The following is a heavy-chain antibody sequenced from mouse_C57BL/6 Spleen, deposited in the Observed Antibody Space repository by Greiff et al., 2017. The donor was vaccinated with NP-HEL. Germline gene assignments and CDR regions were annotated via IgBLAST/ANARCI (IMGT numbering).Heavy chain of an antibody. CDR1: GYTFTNYW. D-gene: IGHD3-2*02. CDR2: IYPGGGYT. CDR3: ARSTAQAWFAY. V-gene: IGHV1-63*01. Sequence: VQLQQSGAELVRPGTSVKMSCKASGYTFTNYWIGWAKQRPGHGLEWIGDIYPGGGYTNYNEKFKGKATLTADKSSSTAYMQFSSLTSGDSAIYYCARSTAQAWFAYLGQGTLVTVSA. J-gene: IGHJ3*01.